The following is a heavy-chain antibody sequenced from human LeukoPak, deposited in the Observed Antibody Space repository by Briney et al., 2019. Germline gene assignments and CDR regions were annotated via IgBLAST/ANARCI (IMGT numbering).Heavy chain of an antibody. Sequence: ASVKVSCMASGYTFTDYDLNWVRQATGQGLEWLGWMNPNSGNTGYAQKFRGRVTMTRDTSITTAYMELSSLRSEDTAAYYCVRGGGYYDRSRKYFIRPPQYWGQGTLVTVSS. J-gene: IGHJ4*02. CDR3: VRGGGYYDRSRKYFIRPPQY. D-gene: IGHD3-22*01. V-gene: IGHV1-8*01. CDR2: MNPNSGNT. CDR1: GYTFTDYD.